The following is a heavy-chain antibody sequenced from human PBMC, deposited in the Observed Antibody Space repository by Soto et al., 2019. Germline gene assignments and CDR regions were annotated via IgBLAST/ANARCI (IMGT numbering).Heavy chain of an antibody. CDR2: ISAYNGNT. D-gene: IGHD3-9*01. CDR3: ARVDKYYDILTGYYEYYFDY. CDR1: GYTFTSYG. J-gene: IGHJ4*02. V-gene: IGHV1-18*01. Sequence: ASVKVSCKASGYTFTSYGISWVRQAPGQGLEWMGWISAYNGNTNYAQKLQGRVTMTTDTSTSTAYMELRSLRSDDTAVYYCARVDKYYDILTGYYEYYFDYWGQGTLVTVSS.